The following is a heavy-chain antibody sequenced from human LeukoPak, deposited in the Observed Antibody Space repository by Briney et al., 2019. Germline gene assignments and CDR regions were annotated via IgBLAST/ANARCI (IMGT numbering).Heavy chain of an antibody. CDR3: AKISGYYPYYFDY. D-gene: IGHD3-22*01. V-gene: IGHV3-30*18. CDR1: GFTFSSYS. J-gene: IGHJ4*02. CDR2: ISYDGSNK. Sequence: GGSLRLSCAASGFTFSSYSMNWVRQAPGKGLEWVAVISYDGSNKYYADSVKGRFTISRDNSKNTLYLQMNSLRAEDTAVYYCAKISGYYPYYFDYWGQGTLVTVSS.